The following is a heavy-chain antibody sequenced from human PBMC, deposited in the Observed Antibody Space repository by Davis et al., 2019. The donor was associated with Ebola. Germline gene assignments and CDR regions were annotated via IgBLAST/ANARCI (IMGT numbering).Heavy chain of an antibody. V-gene: IGHV4-59*12. CDR3: ARGERAAAGIWNY. J-gene: IGHJ4*02. CDR2: ISYSGST. D-gene: IGHD6-13*01. Sequence: MPSETLSLTCTVSGGSISSYYWSWIRQPPGKGPEWIGYISYSGSTKYNPSLKSRVTISVDTSKNQFSLQLNSVTPEDTAVYYCARGERAAAGIWNYWGQGTLVTVSS. CDR1: GGSISSYY.